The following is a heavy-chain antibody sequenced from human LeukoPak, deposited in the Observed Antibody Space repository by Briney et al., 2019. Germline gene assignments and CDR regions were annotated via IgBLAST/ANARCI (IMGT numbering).Heavy chain of an antibody. CDR1: VYTFTIYY. V-gene: IGHV1-46*01. CDR2: INPSGGGA. D-gene: IGHD1-14*01. CDR3: ARDPGVPGYYYYYMDV. Sequence: ASVTVSCKASVYTFTIYYIHWVRQAPGQGPEWVGTINPSGGGASHAQKFQGRVTMTRDMSTTTVYMELSSLRSEDTAVYYCARDPGVPGYYYYYMDVWGKGTTVTVSS. J-gene: IGHJ6*03.